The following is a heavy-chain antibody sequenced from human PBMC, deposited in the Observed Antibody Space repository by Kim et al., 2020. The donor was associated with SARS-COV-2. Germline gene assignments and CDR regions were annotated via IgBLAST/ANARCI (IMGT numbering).Heavy chain of an antibody. Sequence: GGSLRLSCAASGFTFSSYWMSWVRQAPGKGLEWVANIRQGGSETYYVDSMKGRFTISRDNAKNSLYLQMNSLRAEDTAVYYCATYKNSWFVFDYWGQGTLVTVSS. D-gene: IGHD6-13*01. V-gene: IGHV3-7*03. CDR3: ATYKNSWFVFDY. CDR2: IRQGGSET. J-gene: IGHJ4*02. CDR1: GFTFSSYW.